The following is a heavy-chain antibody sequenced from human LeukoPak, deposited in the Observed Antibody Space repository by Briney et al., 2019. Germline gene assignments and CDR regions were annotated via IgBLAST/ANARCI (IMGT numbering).Heavy chain of an antibody. CDR1: GGSISSSNW. D-gene: IGHD3-22*01. CDR2: SYHSGST. J-gene: IGHJ4*02. Sequence: PSETLSLTCAVSGGSISSSNWWSWVRQPPGKGLEWIGESYHSGSTNYNPSLKSRVTISVDKSKNQFSLKLSSVTAADTAVYYCARVRLADYYDSSGYSGGPYFDYWGQGTLVTVPT. V-gene: IGHV4-4*02. CDR3: ARVRLADYYDSSGYSGGPYFDY.